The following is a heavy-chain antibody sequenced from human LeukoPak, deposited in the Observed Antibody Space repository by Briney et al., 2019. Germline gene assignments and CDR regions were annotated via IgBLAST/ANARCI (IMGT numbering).Heavy chain of an antibody. V-gene: IGHV3-74*01. Sequence: GGSLRLSCAASGFTFSSYWMNWVRKAPGKGPVWVSRIASDGSSTTYADSVKGRFSISRDNAKNTLYLQMNSLRVEDTAVYYCARGRPHGNDYWGQGTLVTVSS. CDR3: ARGRPHGNDY. J-gene: IGHJ4*02. CDR2: IASDGSST. D-gene: IGHD4-23*01. CDR1: GFTFSSYW.